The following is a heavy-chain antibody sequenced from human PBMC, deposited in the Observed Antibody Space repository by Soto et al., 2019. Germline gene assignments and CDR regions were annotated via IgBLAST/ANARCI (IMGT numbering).Heavy chain of an antibody. J-gene: IGHJ4*02. CDR2: ISAYNGNT. CDR1: GYTFTSYG. V-gene: IGHV1-18*01. Sequence: QVQLVQSGAEVKKPGASGKVSCQASGYTFTSYGLSWVRQAPGQGLEWMGWISAYNGNTNYAQKLQGRVTMTTDTSTSTAYMELRTLRSDDTALYYCSSATIFGVVTALYYFDYWGQGTLVTVSS. D-gene: IGHD3-3*01. CDR3: SSATIFGVVTALYYFDY.